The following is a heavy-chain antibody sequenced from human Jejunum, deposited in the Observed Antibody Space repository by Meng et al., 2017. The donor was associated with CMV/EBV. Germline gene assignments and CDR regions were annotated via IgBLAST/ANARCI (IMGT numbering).Heavy chain of an antibody. Sequence: CAASGFPLNSYGLPWVRQFPGKGLEWVAVLWYDGSRKYFADSVQGRFSISRDDSKNTVYLQMNSLRAEDTAVYYCARESDILTGGLDYWGQGTLVTVSS. V-gene: IGHV3-33*01. CDR2: LWYDGSRK. J-gene: IGHJ4*02. CDR3: ARESDILTGGLDY. CDR1: GFPLNSYG. D-gene: IGHD3-9*01.